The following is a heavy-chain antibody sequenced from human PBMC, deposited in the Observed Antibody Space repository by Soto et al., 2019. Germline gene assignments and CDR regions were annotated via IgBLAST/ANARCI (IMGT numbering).Heavy chain of an antibody. J-gene: IGHJ4*02. CDR1: GFTFSSHT. CDR2: ISSSGSTI. V-gene: IGHV3-48*04. Sequence: GGSLRLSCSASGFTFSSHTMHWVRQAPGKGLEWVSYISSSGSTIYYADSVKGRFTISRDNAKNSLYLQMNSLRAEDTAVYYCATYYDILTGYYSPFDYWGQGTLVTVSS. D-gene: IGHD3-9*01. CDR3: ATYYDILTGYYSPFDY.